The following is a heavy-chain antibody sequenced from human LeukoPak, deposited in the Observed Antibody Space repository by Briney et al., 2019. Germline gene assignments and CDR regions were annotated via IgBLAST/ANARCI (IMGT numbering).Heavy chain of an antibody. J-gene: IGHJ4*02. CDR2: INHSGST. D-gene: IGHD3-22*01. V-gene: IGHV4-34*01. CDR3: ARGSSLSPWANSAYYYFDY. Sequence: SETLSLTCAVYGGSFSGYYWSWIRQPPGKGLEWIGEINHSGSTNYNPSLKSRVTISVDTSKNQFSLKLSSVTAADTAVYYCARGSSLSPWANSAYYYFDYWGQGTLVTVSS. CDR1: GGSFSGYY.